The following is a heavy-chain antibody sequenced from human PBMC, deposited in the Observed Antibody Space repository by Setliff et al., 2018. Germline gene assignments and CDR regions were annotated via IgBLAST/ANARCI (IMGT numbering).Heavy chain of an antibody. D-gene: IGHD4-17*01. V-gene: IGHV4-59*08. Sequence: PSETLSLTCTVSGDTLSVYYWSWVRQSPGQGLEWIGYIYSSGSTNYNPSLRSRVTISVDTSKNQFSLKVSSVTAADTAVYYCARHENDYGDYDDAFDIWGQGTMVTVSS. CDR2: IYSSGST. J-gene: IGHJ3*02. CDR1: GDTLSVYY. CDR3: ARHENDYGDYDDAFDI.